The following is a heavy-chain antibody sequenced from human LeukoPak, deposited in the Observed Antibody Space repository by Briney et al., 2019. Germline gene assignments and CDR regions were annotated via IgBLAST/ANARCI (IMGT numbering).Heavy chain of an antibody. Sequence: GGSLRLSCAASGFTSSSYAMSWVRQAPGKGLEWVSAISGSGGSTYYADSVKGRFTISRDNSKNTLYLQMNSLRAEDTAVYYCATSPPDIVVVPAAHYYYYGMDVWGQGTTVTVSS. CDR2: ISGSGGST. CDR1: GFTSSSYA. D-gene: IGHD2-2*01. CDR3: ATSPPDIVVVPAAHYYYYGMDV. V-gene: IGHV3-23*01. J-gene: IGHJ6*02.